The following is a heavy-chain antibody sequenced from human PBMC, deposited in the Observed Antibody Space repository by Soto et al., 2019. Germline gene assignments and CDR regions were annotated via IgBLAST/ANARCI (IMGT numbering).Heavy chain of an antibody. V-gene: IGHV3-53*01. J-gene: IGHJ5*02. CDR1: GFVVSETY. Sequence: EVQVVESGGGLIQPGGSLRLSCAASGFVVSETYMSWVRQAPGRGLQWVSFTYSGGSTYYADSVKGRFTISRDSSRNTLYRQMNSLRVEDTAVYYCARDCGGGSCYPALGAWGQGTLVTVSS. CDR3: ARDCGGGSCYPALGA. CDR2: TYSGGST. D-gene: IGHD2-15*01.